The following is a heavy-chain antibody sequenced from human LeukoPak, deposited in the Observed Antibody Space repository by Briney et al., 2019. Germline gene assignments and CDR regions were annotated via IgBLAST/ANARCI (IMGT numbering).Heavy chain of an antibody. Sequence: SETLSLTCTVSGGSLSSSSYYWGWIRQPPGPGLEWIGSIYSSGSTYYNPSLKSRVTISVDTSKNQFSLKLSSVTAADTAVYYCARYVRYGSGSSPHWGQGTLVTVSS. CDR2: IYSSGST. J-gene: IGHJ4*02. V-gene: IGHV4-39*01. CDR3: ARYVRYGSGSSPH. CDR1: GGSLSSSSYY. D-gene: IGHD3-10*01.